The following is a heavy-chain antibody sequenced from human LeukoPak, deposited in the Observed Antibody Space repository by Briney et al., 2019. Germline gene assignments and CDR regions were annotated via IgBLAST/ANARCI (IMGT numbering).Heavy chain of an antibody. V-gene: IGHV4-4*02. Sequence: PSETLSLTCAVSGGSISSSNWWSWVRQPPGKGLEWIGEIYHSGSTNYNPSLKSRVTISVDKSKNQFSLKLSSVTAADTAVYYCARGRILRIAKYYMDVWGKGTTVTISS. CDR2: IYHSGST. D-gene: IGHD2-15*01. CDR1: GGSISSSNW. J-gene: IGHJ6*03. CDR3: ARGRILRIAKYYMDV.